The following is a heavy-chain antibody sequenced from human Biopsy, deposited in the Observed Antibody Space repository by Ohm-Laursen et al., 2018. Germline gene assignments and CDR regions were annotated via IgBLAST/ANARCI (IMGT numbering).Heavy chain of an antibody. CDR3: ARDQGSYYYGMDV. J-gene: IGHJ6*02. CDR2: ISGSSTYI. Sequence: SLRLSCTAFGFSFNTYTMNWVRQAPGKGLEWVSSISGSSTYIHYADSVKGRCAISRDNAKSSLYLQMNSLSAEDTAVYYCARDQGSYYYGMDVWGQGTTVTVSS. V-gene: IGHV3-21*06. CDR1: GFSFNTYT.